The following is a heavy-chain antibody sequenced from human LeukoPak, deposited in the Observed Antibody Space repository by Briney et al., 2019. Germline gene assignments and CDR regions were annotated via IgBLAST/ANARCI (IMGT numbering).Heavy chain of an antibody. D-gene: IGHD3-22*01. CDR2: INHSGST. CDR3: ARGVRAYYYDSSGYYFDY. J-gene: IGHJ4*02. Sequence: SETLSLTCAVYGGSFSGYYWSWIRQPPGKGLEWIGEINHSGSTNYNPSLKSRVTISVDTSKNQFSLKLSSVTAADTAVYYCARGVRAYYYDSSGYYFDYWGQGTLVTVSS. V-gene: IGHV4-34*01. CDR1: GGSFSGYY.